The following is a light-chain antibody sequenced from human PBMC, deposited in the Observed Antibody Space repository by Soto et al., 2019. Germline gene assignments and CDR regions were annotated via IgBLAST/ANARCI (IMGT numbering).Light chain of an antibody. CDR3: QQYGTSPWT. J-gene: IGKJ1*01. V-gene: IGKV3-20*01. CDR2: GAS. CDR1: QSVSSSY. Sequence: EIVLTQSPGTLSLSPGERATLSCRASQSVSSSYLAWYQQTPGQAPRLLIYGASSRATGIPDRFSGSGSGTDFILTISRLEPEDFAVYYCQQYGTSPWTFGQGTKVEIK.